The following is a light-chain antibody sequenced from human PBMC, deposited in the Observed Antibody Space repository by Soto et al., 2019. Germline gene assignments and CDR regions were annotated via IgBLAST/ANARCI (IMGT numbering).Light chain of an antibody. CDR1: QSISTH. CDR2: AAS. CDR3: QQSYASWWT. Sequence: DIQMTQSPSSLSASVGDRVSITCRASQSISTHLSWYQQKPGKAPKLLIYAASSLQSWVPSRFTGSGSGTDVTLTISSLQPADFATYYCQQSYASWWTFGQGTKVEIK. V-gene: IGKV1-39*01. J-gene: IGKJ1*01.